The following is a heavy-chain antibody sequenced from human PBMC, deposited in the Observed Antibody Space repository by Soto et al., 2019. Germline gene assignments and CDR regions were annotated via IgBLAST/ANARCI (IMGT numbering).Heavy chain of an antibody. CDR2: LYWDDDK. V-gene: IGHV2-5*02. CDR1: GFSFTTSGVG. CDR3: AHRPGEGNGRASYYGMDV. J-gene: IGHJ6*02. Sequence: QITLKESGPSLVKPTQTLTLTCTFSGFSFTTSGVGVGWVRQPPGKALEWLALLYWDDDKRYSSSLKSRLTITQDTSKNQVVLTMTNMDPVDTATYYCAHRPGEGNGRASYYGMDVWGQGTTVTVSS. D-gene: IGHD1-26*01.